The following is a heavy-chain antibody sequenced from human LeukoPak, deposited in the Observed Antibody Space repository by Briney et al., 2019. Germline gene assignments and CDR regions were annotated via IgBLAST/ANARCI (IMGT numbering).Heavy chain of an antibody. V-gene: IGHV3-23*01. J-gene: IGHJ4*02. CDR3: AKNIAAAGKRAYSYY. Sequence: PGGSLRVSSAASGFTFCSSAMSSVRQAPGTGLEWVSAICGSGGSTYYADSVKARFTISTDNSKKTLYLQMNSLRAEDTAVYYCAKNIAAAGKRAYSYYWGQGTPVTVSS. CDR2: ICGSGGST. CDR1: GFTFCSSA. D-gene: IGHD6-13*01.